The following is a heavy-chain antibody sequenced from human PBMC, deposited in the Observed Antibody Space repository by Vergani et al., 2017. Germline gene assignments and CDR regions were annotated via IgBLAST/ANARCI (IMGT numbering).Heavy chain of an antibody. Sequence: EVQLVESGGGLVQPGGSLRLSCAASGFTVSSNYMSWVRQAPGKGLEWVSVIYSGGSTYYADSVKGRFTISRHNSQNTLYLQMNSLRAEDTAVYYCARGSYGAGSYKQYGMDVWGQGTTVTVSS. CDR3: ARGSYGAGSYKQYGMDV. CDR1: GFTVSSNY. V-gene: IGHV3-53*04. J-gene: IGHJ6*02. CDR2: IYSGGST. D-gene: IGHD3-10*01.